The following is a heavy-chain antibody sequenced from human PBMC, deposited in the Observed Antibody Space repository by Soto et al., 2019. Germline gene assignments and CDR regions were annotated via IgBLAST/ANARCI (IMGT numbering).Heavy chain of an antibody. V-gene: IGHV1-18*04. CDR3: APSYDSGFDP. CDR1: GYPFSKYG. J-gene: IGHJ5*02. CDR2: IKPDNGNT. D-gene: IGHD5-12*01. Sequence: QLQLVQSGGEVKKPGASVRVSCEAYGYPFSKYGISWIRQAPGQGLEWMGWIKPDNGNTDYAQKFQGRVTMTTDTSSNTAYRERRSLRSDDPAVYYGAPSYDSGFDPWAREPWSVSPQ.